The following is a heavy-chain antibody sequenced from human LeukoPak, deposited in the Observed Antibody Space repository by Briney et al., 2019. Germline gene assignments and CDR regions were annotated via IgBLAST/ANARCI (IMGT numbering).Heavy chain of an antibody. CDR1: GGSISSSSYY. Sequence: SETLSLTCTVSGGSISSSSYYWGWIRQPPGTGLEWIGRIYYSGSTYYNPSLKSRVTISVDTSKNQFSLNLSSVTAADTAVYYCARLYYDSSGYYQICYFDYWGQGTLVTVSS. V-gene: IGHV4-39*01. D-gene: IGHD3-22*01. CDR3: ARLYYDSSGYYQICYFDY. CDR2: IYYSGST. J-gene: IGHJ4*02.